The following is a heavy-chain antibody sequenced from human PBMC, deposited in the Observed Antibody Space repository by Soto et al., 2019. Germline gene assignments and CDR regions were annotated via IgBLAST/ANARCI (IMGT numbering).Heavy chain of an antibody. CDR2: ITGTSAFT. CDR1: GLIPSGFQ. Sequence: PWRSLRLPWAASGLIPSGFQLNWVRQAPGRGLEWLSSITGTSAFTHYAGSIEGRFTISRDNPNNLLFLQMDNLRREDTAVYYCARDNLASQGAFDLWGKGTLVTVSS. V-gene: IGHV3-21*01. J-gene: IGHJ4*02. CDR3: ARDNLASQGAFDL. D-gene: IGHD3-16*01.